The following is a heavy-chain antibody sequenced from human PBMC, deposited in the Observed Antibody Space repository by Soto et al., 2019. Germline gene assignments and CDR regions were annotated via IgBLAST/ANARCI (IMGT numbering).Heavy chain of an antibody. CDR1: GFSLSTFGMG. CDR2: IYWNDDK. V-gene: IGHV2-5*01. Sequence: SGPTLVNPTQTLTLTCTFSGFSLSTFGMGVGWIRQPPGKAMEWLALIYWNDDKRYSPSLKSRLTITKDTSKNLVVLKMTNMDPVDTATYFCAHLNTRGYYFDYWGQGALVTVSS. J-gene: IGHJ4*02. CDR3: AHLNTRGYYFDY.